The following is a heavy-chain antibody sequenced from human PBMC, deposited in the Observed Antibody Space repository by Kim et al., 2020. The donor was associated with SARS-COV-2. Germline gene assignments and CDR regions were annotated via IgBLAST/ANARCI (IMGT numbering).Heavy chain of an antibody. J-gene: IGHJ4*02. D-gene: IGHD3-10*01. CDR2: IKEDGSEK. CDR1: EFTFSSHW. Sequence: GGSLRLSCVASEFTFSSHWMSWVGQAPGKGLEWVANIKEDGSEKYYVDSVRGRFTISRDNAKKSLYLQMNSLRAEDTAVYYCARYGLGNYTPFDSWGQGTLVTVSS. V-gene: IGHV3-7*01. CDR3: ARYGLGNYTPFDS.